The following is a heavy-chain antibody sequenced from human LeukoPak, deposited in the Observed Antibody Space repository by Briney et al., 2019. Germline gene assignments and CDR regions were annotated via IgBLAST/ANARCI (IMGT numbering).Heavy chain of an antibody. CDR3: ARCNDYRVLGYYYYYYMDV. Sequence: SETLSLTCTVSGGSISSYYWSWIRQPPGKGLEWIGYIYYSGSTNYNPSLKSRVTISVDTSKNQFSLKLSSVTAADTAVYYCARCNDYRVLGYYYYYYMDVWGKGTTVTVSS. J-gene: IGHJ6*03. D-gene: IGHD4-11*01. CDR1: GGSISSYY. CDR2: IYYSGST. V-gene: IGHV4-59*01.